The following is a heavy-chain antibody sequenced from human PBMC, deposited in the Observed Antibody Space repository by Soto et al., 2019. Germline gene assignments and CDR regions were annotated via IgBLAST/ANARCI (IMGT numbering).Heavy chain of an antibody. Sequence: GGSLRLSCAASGFTFSSYSMNWVRQAPGKGLEWVSSISSSSSYIYYADSVKGRFTISRDNSKNTLYLQMNSLRAEDTAVYYCAKDGRDLDYYGSGSYLNFDYWGQGTLVTVSS. CDR2: ISSSSSYI. CDR3: AKDGRDLDYYGSGSYLNFDY. J-gene: IGHJ4*02. CDR1: GFTFSSYS. V-gene: IGHV3-21*04. D-gene: IGHD3-10*01.